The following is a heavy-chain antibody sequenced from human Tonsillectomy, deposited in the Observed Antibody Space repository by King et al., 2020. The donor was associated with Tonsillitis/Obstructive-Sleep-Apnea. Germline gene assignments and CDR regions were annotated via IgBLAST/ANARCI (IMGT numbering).Heavy chain of an antibody. CDR1: GFTFSSYA. D-gene: IGHD6-19*01. Sequence: VQLVESGGGVVQPGRSLRLSCAASGFTFSSYAMHWVRQAPGKGLEWVAVISYDGSIKNYADSVKRRVILSRDNSKNTLYLQMNSLRAEDTAVYYCAREGGRSSGWYVDYFDYWGQGTLVTVSS. CDR2: ISYDGSIK. V-gene: IGHV3-30*04. CDR3: AREGGRSSGWYVDYFDY. J-gene: IGHJ4*02.